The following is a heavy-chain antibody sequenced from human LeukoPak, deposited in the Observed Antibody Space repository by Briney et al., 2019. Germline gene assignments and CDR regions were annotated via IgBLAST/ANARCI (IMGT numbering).Heavy chain of an antibody. CDR3: AREFREMALYYFDY. D-gene: IGHD5-24*01. J-gene: IGHJ4*02. CDR2: IIPILGIA. Sequence: ASVKVSCKASGGTFSSYAISWVRQAPGQGLEWMGRIIPILGIANYAQKFQGRVTITADKSASTAYMELSSLRSEDTAVYYCAREFREMALYYFDYWGQGTLVTVSS. CDR1: GGTFSSYA. V-gene: IGHV1-69*04.